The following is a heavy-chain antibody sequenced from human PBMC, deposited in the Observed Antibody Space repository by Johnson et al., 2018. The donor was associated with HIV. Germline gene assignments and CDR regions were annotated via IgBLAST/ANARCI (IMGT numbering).Heavy chain of an antibody. D-gene: IGHD6-13*01. J-gene: IGHJ3*02. V-gene: IGHV3-15*01. CDR2: IKSKTDGGTT. Sequence: MMLVESGGGLVQPGGSLRLSCAASGFSFDSHAINWVRQAPGKGLEWVGRIKSKTDGGTTDYAAPVKGRFTISRDDSKNTLYLQMNSLRAEDTAVYYCASKAAGTMHAFDIWGQGTMVTVSS. CDR1: GFSFDSHA. CDR3: ASKAAGTMHAFDI.